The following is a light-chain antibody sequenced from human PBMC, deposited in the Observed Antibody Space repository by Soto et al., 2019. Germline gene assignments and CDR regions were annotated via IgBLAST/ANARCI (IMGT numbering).Light chain of an antibody. J-gene: IGKJ1*01. CDR1: QSIISW. CDR2: KAS. Sequence: SQMTQSTSTLSASVGDRVTITCRASQSIISWLAWYRQKPGKAPKLLIYKASSLESGVPSRFSGSGSGTEFTLTISSLQPDDFATYYCQQYETFSGTFGPGAKVDIK. V-gene: IGKV1-5*03. CDR3: QQYETFSGT.